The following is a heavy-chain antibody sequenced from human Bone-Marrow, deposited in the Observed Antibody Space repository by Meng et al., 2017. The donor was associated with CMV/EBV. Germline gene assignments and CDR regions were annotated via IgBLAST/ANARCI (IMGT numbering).Heavy chain of an antibody. Sequence: GESLKISCAASGFTFSSYEMNWVRQAPGKGLEWVSAISGSGGSTYYADSVKGRFTISRDNSKNTLYLQMNSLRAEDTAVYYCAKDRAIVVVPAAKGELFDYWGQGTLVTVSS. J-gene: IGHJ4*02. CDR3: AKDRAIVVVPAAKGELFDY. CDR2: ISGSGGST. CDR1: GFTFSSYE. V-gene: IGHV3-23*01. D-gene: IGHD2-2*01.